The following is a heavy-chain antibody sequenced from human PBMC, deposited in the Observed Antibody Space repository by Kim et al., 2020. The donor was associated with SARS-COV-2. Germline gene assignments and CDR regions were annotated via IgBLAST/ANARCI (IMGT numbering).Heavy chain of an antibody. CDR2: IYSGGST. CDR1: GFTVSSNY. J-gene: IGHJ4*02. V-gene: IGHV3-53*01. Sequence: GGSLRLSCAASGFTVSSNYMSWVRQAPGKGLEWVSVIYSGGSTYYADSVKGRFTISRDNSKNTLYLQMNSLRAEDTAVYYCARHDYSSGYPYYFDYWGQGTLVTVSS. D-gene: IGHD3-22*01. CDR3: ARHDYSSGYPYYFDY.